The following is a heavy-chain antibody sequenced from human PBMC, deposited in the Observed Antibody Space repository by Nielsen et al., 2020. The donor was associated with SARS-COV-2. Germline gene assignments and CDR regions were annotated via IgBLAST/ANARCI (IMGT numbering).Heavy chain of an antibody. V-gene: IGHV1-46*01. D-gene: IGHD1-26*01. CDR2: INPSGGST. CDR3: ARDIIIGVGATIHYRFDY. CDR1: GYTFTSYY. Sequence: ASVKVSCKASGYTFTSYYMHWVRQAPGQGLAWMGIINPSGGSTSYAQKFQGRVTMTRDTSTSTVYMELSSLRSEDTAVYYCARDIIIGVGATIHYRFDYWGQGTLVTVSS. J-gene: IGHJ4*02.